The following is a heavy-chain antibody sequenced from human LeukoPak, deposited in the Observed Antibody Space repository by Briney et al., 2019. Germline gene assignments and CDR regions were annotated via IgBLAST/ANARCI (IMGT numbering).Heavy chain of an antibody. J-gene: IGHJ3*02. CDR2: ISYDGSNK. D-gene: IGHD3-22*01. Sequence: PGGSLRLSCAASGFTFSSYAMHWVRQAPGKGLEWVAVISYDGSNKYYADSVKGRFTISRDNSKNTLYLQMNSLRAEDTAVYYCARDGSGYYYASSEAFDIWGQGTMVTVSS. V-gene: IGHV3-30*04. CDR1: GFTFSSYA. CDR3: ARDGSGYYYASSEAFDI.